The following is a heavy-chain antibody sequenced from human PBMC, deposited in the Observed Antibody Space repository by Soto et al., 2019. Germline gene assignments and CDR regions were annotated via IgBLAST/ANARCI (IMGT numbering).Heavy chain of an antibody. CDR2: INTSGTT. V-gene: IGHV4-4*07. CDR3: AREGSGGSNWFDP. D-gene: IGHD1-26*01. Sequence: QVQLQESGPGLVKPSEPLSLTGTVSGDSISNYWSWIRQPAGKGLEWIGRINTSGTTNYNPSLKSRVSMSVDKSKNQLSLKLSSVTAADTAVYYGAREGSGGSNWFDPWGKGTLVTVSS. J-gene: IGHJ5*02. CDR1: GDSISNY.